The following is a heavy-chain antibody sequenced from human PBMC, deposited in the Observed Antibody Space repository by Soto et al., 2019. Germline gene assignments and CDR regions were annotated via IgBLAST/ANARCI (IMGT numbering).Heavy chain of an antibody. D-gene: IGHD2-21*01. V-gene: IGHV3-49*04. CDR2: IRSKTYAGTT. Sequence: WSLRLSCTTSVFTCGDYAISWVRQAPGKGLEWVGFIRSKTYAGTTEYAASVRGRFTISRDDSESIAFLQMNRLQIEDTGVYFCSRNVIANYWGPGTLVTVSS. CDR3: SRNVIANY. CDR1: VFTCGDYA. J-gene: IGHJ4*02.